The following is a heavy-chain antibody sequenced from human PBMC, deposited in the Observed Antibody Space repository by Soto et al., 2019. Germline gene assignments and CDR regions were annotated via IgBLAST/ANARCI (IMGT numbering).Heavy chain of an antibody. D-gene: IGHD3-22*01. J-gene: IGHJ4*02. CDR2: INHSGST. Sequence: QVQLQQWGAGLLKPSETLSLTCAVYGGSFSGYYWSWIRQPPGKGLEWIGEINHSGSTNYNPSLKSRVTLSLDTSKTQFSLKLSSVTAADAAVYYCARTWGSGYYVYWGQGTLVTVSS. CDR1: GGSFSGYY. V-gene: IGHV4-34*01. CDR3: ARTWGSGYYVY.